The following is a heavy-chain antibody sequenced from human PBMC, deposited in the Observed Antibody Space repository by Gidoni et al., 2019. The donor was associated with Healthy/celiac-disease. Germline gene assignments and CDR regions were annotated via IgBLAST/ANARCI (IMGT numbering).Heavy chain of an antibody. D-gene: IGHD3-9*01. V-gene: IGHV4-59*08. J-gene: IGHJ4*02. CDR2: IYYSGST. CDR1: GGSISSYY. Sequence: QVQLQESGPGLVKPSETLSLTCTVSGGSISSYYWSWIRQPPGKGLEWIGYIYYSGSTNYNPSLKSRVTISVDTSKNQFSLKLSSVTAADTAVYYCARHDILTGYHYWGQGTLVTVSS. CDR3: ARHDILTGYHY.